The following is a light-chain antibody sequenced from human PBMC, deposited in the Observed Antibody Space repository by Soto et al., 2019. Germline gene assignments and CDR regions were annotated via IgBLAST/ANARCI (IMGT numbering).Light chain of an antibody. V-gene: IGLV2-14*01. CDR3: SSYTSSSTVV. CDR2: DVS. J-gene: IGLJ2*01. Sequence: QSALTQAASLSVAPGQSITSSCTGTSRDVGGSNSVSWYQQHPGKAPKLLIYDVSNRPSGVSNRFSGSKSGNTASLTISGLQDEDEADYYCSSYTSSSTVVFGGGTKLT. CDR1: SRDVGGSNS.